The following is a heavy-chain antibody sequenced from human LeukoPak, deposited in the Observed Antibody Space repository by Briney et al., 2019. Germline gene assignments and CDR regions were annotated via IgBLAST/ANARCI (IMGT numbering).Heavy chain of an antibody. D-gene: IGHD6-6*01. CDR2: ILYDGNQK. CDR3: GRTEWYSSSWDAFDI. J-gene: IGHJ3*02. V-gene: IGHV3-30-3*01. CDR1: GFTFSSQA. Sequence: RGSLRLSCPGSGFTFSSQAIHWVRQPPGNGLGWVAAILYDGNQKYYADSVNGRFTISRYNSKNKLYLQMNSLRAEDTAGYYCGRTEWYSSSWDAFDIWGQGTMVTVSS.